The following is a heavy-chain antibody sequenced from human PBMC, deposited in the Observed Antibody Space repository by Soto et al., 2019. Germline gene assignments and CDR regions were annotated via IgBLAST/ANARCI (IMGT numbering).Heavy chain of an antibody. V-gene: IGHV3-13*04. CDR3: ARAIDYDILTGYPAPPDY. Sequence: EVQLVESGGGLVQPGGSLRLSCAASGFTFSSYDMHWVRQATGKGLEWVSAIGTAGVTYYPGSVKGRFTISRENAKNSLYLQMNSLRAGDTAVYYCARAIDYDILTGYPAPPDYWGQGTLVTVSS. J-gene: IGHJ4*02. D-gene: IGHD3-9*01. CDR1: GFTFSSYD. CDR2: IGTAGVT.